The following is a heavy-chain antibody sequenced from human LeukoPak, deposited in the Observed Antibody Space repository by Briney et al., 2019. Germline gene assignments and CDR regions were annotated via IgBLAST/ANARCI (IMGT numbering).Heavy chain of an antibody. CDR1: GFTFSDYY. CDR3: ARERHYDILTNWFDP. V-gene: IGHV3-11*01. Sequence: GGSLRLSCAASGFTFSDYYMSWIRQAPGKGLEGVSYISSSGSTIYYADSVKGRFTISRDNAKNSLYLQMNSLRAEDTAVYYCARERHYDILTNWFDPWGQGTLVTVSS. D-gene: IGHD3-9*01. J-gene: IGHJ5*02. CDR2: ISSSGSTI.